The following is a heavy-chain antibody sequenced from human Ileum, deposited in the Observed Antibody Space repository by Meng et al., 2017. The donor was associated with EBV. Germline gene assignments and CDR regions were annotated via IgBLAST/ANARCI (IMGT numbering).Heavy chain of an antibody. Sequence: QVPVTGRVNPSATLSLTCAVSGGAISSSNWWSWVRQPPGKGLEWIGEIYHSGSTNYNPSLKSRVTISVDKSKNQFSLNLSSVTAADTAVYYCARVGQWLPIDYWGQGTLVTVSS. J-gene: IGHJ4*02. V-gene: IGHV4-4*02. CDR3: ARVGQWLPIDY. CDR1: GGAISSSNW. CDR2: IYHSGST. D-gene: IGHD6-19*01.